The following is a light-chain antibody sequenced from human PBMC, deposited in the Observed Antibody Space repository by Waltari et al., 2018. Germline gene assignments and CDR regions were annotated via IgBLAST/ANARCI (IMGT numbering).Light chain of an antibody. CDR2: GAA. Sequence: EVVMTQSPATLSVFPGERATLSCRASQTISSNVAWYQQKPGQAPRLLIYGAATRATGIPARFSGRGSGTEFTLTISSTQSEDFAVYYCQQYNNWPPYTFGQGTKLEIK. CDR3: QQYNNWPPYT. CDR1: QTISSN. J-gene: IGKJ2*01. V-gene: IGKV3-15*01.